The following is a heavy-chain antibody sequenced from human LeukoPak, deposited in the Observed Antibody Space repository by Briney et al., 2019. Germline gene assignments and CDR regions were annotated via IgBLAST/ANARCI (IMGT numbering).Heavy chain of an antibody. CDR1: GGSISSSSYY. V-gene: IGHV4-39*01. CDR3: ARGAIDIAVVVAATGQYYFDY. Sequence: PSETLSLTCTVSGGSISSSSYYWGWIRQPPGKGLEWIGSIYYSGSTYYNPSLKSRVTISVDTSKNQFSLKLSSVTAADTAVYYCARGAIDIAVVVAATGQYYFDYWGQGTLVTVSS. J-gene: IGHJ4*02. D-gene: IGHD2-15*01. CDR2: IYYSGST.